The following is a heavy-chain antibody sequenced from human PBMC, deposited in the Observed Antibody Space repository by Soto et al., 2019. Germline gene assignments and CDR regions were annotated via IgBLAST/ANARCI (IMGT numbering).Heavy chain of an antibody. Sequence: DSVKVSWKASGYTFTSYAMHWVRQAPGQRLEWMGWINAGNGNTKYSQKFQGRVTITRDTSASTAYMELSSLRSEDKAVYYCASGGRRVSCFYYCDQVLLVSLS. V-gene: IGHV1-3*01. D-gene: IGHD1-1*01. CDR2: INAGNGNT. J-gene: IGHJ4*02. CDR1: GYTFTSYA. CDR3: ASGGRRVSCFYY.